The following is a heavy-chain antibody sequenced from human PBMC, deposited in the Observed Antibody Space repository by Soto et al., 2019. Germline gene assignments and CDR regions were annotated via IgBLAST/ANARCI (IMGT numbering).Heavy chain of an antibody. Sequence: QVQLVESGGGVVQPGRSLRLSCAASGFTFSSYAMHWVRQAPGKGLEWVAVISYDGSNKYYADSVKGRFTISRDNSKNTLYLQMNSLSAEDTAVYYCARRYCISTSCNFDYWGQGTLVTVSS. J-gene: IGHJ4*02. CDR3: ARRYCISTSCNFDY. CDR1: GFTFSSYA. CDR2: ISYDGSNK. D-gene: IGHD2-2*01. V-gene: IGHV3-30-3*01.